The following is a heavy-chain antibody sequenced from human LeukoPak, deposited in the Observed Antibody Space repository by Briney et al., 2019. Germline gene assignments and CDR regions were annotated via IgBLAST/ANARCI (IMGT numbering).Heavy chain of an antibody. Sequence: ASVKVSCKASGYTFTGYYMHWVRQAPGQGLEWMGWINPNSGGTNYAQKFQGWVTMTRDTSISTAYMELSRLRSDDTAVYYCARAYRLYGSGRNNWFDPWGQGTLVTVSS. CDR3: ARAYRLYGSGRNNWFDP. CDR1: GYTFTGYY. J-gene: IGHJ5*02. CDR2: INPNSGGT. D-gene: IGHD3-10*01. V-gene: IGHV1-2*04.